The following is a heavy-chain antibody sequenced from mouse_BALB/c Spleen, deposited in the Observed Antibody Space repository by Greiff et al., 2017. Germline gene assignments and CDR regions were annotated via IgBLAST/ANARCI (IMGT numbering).Heavy chain of an antibody. Sequence: VQLQQSGAELVKPGASVKLSCTASGFNIKDTYMHWVKQRPEQGLEWIGRIDPANGNTKYDPKFQGKATITADTSSNTAYLQLSSLTSEDTAVYYCARSDGNYHYAMDYWGQGTSVTVSS. D-gene: IGHD2-1*01. J-gene: IGHJ4*01. V-gene: IGHV14-3*02. CDR1: GFNIKDTY. CDR2: IDPANGNT. CDR3: ARSDGNYHYAMDY.